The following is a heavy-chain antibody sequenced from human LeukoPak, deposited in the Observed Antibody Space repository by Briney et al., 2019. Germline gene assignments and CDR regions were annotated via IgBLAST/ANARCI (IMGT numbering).Heavy chain of an antibody. Sequence: SETLSLTCAVSGGSIGSYYWSWIRRPAGKGLEWIGRIYSSGSTNYNPSLKSRVTMSLDTSKNQFSLKLSSVTAADTAVYYCARETQYSTGWYEDFWGQGTLVTVSS. CDR2: IYSSGST. V-gene: IGHV4-4*07. D-gene: IGHD6-19*01. CDR3: ARETQYSTGWYEDF. CDR1: GGSIGSYY. J-gene: IGHJ4*02.